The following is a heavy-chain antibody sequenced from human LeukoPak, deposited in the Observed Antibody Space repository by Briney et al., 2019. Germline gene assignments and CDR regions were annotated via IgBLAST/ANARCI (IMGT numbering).Heavy chain of an antibody. D-gene: IGHD3-10*01. Sequence: KNGESLKISCKGSGYSFTSYWIGWVRQMPGKGLEWMGIIYPGDSDTRYSPSFQGQVTISADKSISTAYLQWSSLKAPDTAMYYCARSVMARGVYWFDPWGQGTLVIVSS. V-gene: IGHV5-51*01. CDR3: ARSVMARGVYWFDP. J-gene: IGHJ5*02. CDR1: GYSFTSYW. CDR2: IYPGDSDT.